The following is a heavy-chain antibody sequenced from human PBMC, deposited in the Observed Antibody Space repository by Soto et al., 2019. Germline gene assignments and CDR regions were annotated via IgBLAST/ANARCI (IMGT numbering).Heavy chain of an antibody. Sequence: QVQLVQSGAEVKKSGASVKVSCKASGYTFTSHDINWVRQATGQGLEWMGRMNPNSGNTGYAQKFQGRVTMTRNTSIRTAYMELSSLRSEDTAVYYCARWDYGDYARFDYWGQGTLVTVSS. CDR1: GYTFTSHD. CDR3: ARWDYGDYARFDY. J-gene: IGHJ4*02. V-gene: IGHV1-8*01. CDR2: MNPNSGNT. D-gene: IGHD4-17*01.